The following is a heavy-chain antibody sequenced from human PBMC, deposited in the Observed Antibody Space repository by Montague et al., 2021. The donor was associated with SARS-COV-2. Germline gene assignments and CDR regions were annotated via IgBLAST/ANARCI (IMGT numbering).Heavy chain of an antibody. D-gene: IGHD2-2*01. CDR2: ITHSGTA. J-gene: IGHJ3*01. V-gene: IGHV4-34*01. CDR3: AKEREVVRAARTLVAFDL. Sequence: SETLSLTCAVSGGSFSAYYWSWLRQSPRSGLEWISEITHSGTANYNPSLKSRVSLSVDTSKNQFTLKLTSVTAADTAMYYCAKEREVVRAARTLVAFDLWGQGTMVTVSS. CDR1: GGSFSAYY.